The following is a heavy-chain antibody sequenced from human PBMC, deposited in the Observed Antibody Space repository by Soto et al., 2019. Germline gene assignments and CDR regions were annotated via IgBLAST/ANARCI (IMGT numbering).Heavy chain of an antibody. CDR1: GGSISGYS. V-gene: IGHV4-59*01. Sequence: SETLSLTCTVSGGSISGYSWTWIRQPPGKGLEWIGYIYKSGSTNYNPSLKSRVTISVDTSKSQLSLKLTSVTAADTAVYYCARGKPNCSSSSCYFDYWGQGALVTVSS. J-gene: IGHJ4*02. CDR2: IYKSGST. CDR3: ARGKPNCSSSSCYFDY. D-gene: IGHD2-2*01.